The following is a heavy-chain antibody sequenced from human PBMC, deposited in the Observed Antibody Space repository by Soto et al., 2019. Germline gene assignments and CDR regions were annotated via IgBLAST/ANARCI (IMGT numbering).Heavy chain of an antibody. J-gene: IGHJ4*02. Sequence: SETLSLTCTVSGGSISSSSYYWGWIRQPPGKRLEWIGSIYYSGSTYYNPSLKSRVTISVDTSKNQFSLKLSSVTAVVSALYYCARDARRFEADYWGQGTLVTVST. CDR1: GGSISSSSYY. CDR2: IYYSGST. CDR3: ARDARRFEADY. D-gene: IGHD3-3*01. V-gene: IGHV4-39*07.